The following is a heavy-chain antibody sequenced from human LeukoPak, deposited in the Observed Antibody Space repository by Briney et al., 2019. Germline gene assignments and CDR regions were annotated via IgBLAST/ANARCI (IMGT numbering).Heavy chain of an antibody. CDR2: ISSGGDT. D-gene: IGHD3-22*01. Sequence: GGSLRLSCAASGFTVSSNYMSWVRQAPGKGLEWVSGISSGGDTYYADSVKGRITISRDNSKNTLYLEMNSLRAEDTAVYYCARDPDSSGSNWGQGTLVTVSS. J-gene: IGHJ4*02. CDR3: ARDPDSSGSN. CDR1: GFTVSSNY. V-gene: IGHV3-53*01.